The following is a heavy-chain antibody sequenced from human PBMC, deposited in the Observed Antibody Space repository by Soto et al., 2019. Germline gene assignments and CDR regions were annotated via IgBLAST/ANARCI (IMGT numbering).Heavy chain of an antibody. CDR1: GFTFSSYG. Sequence: GGSLRLSCAASGFTFSSYGMHWVRQAPGKGLEWVAVIWYDGSNKYYADSVKGRYTISRDDSKNTVYLQMNSLGAEDTVVYYCTRDPLIAVAAYDAFDIWGQGTSVTVSS. CDR3: TRDPLIAVAAYDAFDI. D-gene: IGHD6-19*01. CDR2: IWYDGSNK. V-gene: IGHV3-33*01. J-gene: IGHJ3*02.